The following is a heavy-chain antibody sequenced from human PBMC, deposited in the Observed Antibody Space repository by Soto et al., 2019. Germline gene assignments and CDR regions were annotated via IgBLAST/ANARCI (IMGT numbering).Heavy chain of an antibody. CDR1: GGTFSSYA. J-gene: IGHJ4*02. CDR2: IIPIFGTA. D-gene: IGHD2-2*01. Sequence: GASVKVSCKASGGTFSSYAISWVRQAPGQGLEWMGGIIPIFGTANYAQKFQGRVTITADESTSTAYMELSSLRSEDTAVYYCARSPTVVPARPFDYWGQGTQVTVSS. V-gene: IGHV1-69*13. CDR3: ARSPTVVPARPFDY.